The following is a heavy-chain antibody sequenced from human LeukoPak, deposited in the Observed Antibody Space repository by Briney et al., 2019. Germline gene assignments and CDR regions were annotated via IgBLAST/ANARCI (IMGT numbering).Heavy chain of an antibody. D-gene: IGHD4-23*01. CDR3: ARGLSYYGGLYSYGMDV. V-gene: IGHV3-53*01. CDR1: GFTVSSNY. CDR2: IYSGGST. J-gene: IGHJ6*02. Sequence: GGSLRLSCAASGFTVSSNYISWVRQAPGKGLEWVSVIYSGGSTYYADSVKGRFTISRDNSKNTLYLQMNSLRAEDTAVYYCARGLSYYGGLYSYGMDVWGQGTTVTVSS.